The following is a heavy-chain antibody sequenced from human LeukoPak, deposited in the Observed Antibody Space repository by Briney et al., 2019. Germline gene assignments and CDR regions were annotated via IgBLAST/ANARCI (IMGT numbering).Heavy chain of an antibody. D-gene: IGHD2-21*02. CDR1: GYSISSGYY. CDR3: ARLAYCGGDCYYTSGAYYHYMDV. J-gene: IGHJ6*03. Sequence: PSETLSLTCTVSGYSISSGYYWGWIRQPPGKGLEWIGEINHSGSTNYNPSLKSRVTISVDTSKNQFSLKLSSVTAADTAVYYCARLAYCGGDCYYTSGAYYHYMDVWAKGPRSPSP. V-gene: IGHV4-38-2*02. CDR2: INHSGST.